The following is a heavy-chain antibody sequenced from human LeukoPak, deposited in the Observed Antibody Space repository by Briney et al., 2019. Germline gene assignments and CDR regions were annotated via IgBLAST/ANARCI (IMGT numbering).Heavy chain of an antibody. CDR3: ARQWELPYYYYYGMDV. J-gene: IGHJ6*02. V-gene: IGHV1-18*01. Sequence: ASVKVSCKGSGYTFTSYGISWVRQAPGQGLEWMGWISAYNGNTNYAQKLQGRVTMTTDTSTSTAYMELRSLRSDDTAVYYCARQWELPYYYYYGMDVWGQGTTVTVSS. CDR1: GYTFTSYG. CDR2: ISAYNGNT. D-gene: IGHD1-26*01.